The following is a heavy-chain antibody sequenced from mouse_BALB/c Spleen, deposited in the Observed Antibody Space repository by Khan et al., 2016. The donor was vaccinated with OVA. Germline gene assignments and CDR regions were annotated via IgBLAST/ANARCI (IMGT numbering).Heavy chain of an antibody. CDR3: ARKNYYDYAMDY. CDR1: GYSITSDYA. Sequence: EVQLKESGPGLVKPSQSLSLTCTVTGYSITSDYAWDWIRQFPGNKLEWMGYISYSGYTSYNPSLKSRISISRDTSKNQFFLQLTSVTTEDTATYYCARKNYYDYAMDYWGQGTSVTVSS. D-gene: IGHD1-1*01. CDR2: ISYSGYT. V-gene: IGHV3-2*02. J-gene: IGHJ4*01.